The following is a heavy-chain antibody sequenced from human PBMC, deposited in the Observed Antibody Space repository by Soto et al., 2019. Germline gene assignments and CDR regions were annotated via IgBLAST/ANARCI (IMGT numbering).Heavy chain of an antibody. J-gene: IGHJ4*02. CDR3: ASQIALSSGVDY. D-gene: IGHD2-15*01. CDR1: GGSISSSSYY. V-gene: IGHV4-39*01. Sequence: QLQLQESGPGLVKPSETLSLTCTVSGGSISSSSYYWGWIRQPPGKGLEWIGSIYYSGSTYYNPSLKSRVTISVDTSKNQFSLKLSSVTAADTAVYYCASQIALSSGVDYWGQGTLVTVSS. CDR2: IYYSGST.